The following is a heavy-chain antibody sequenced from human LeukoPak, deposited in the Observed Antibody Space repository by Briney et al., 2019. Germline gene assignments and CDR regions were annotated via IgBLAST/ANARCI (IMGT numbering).Heavy chain of an antibody. D-gene: IGHD6-13*01. V-gene: IGHV3-53*01. CDR3: AGGYTNTRSALWAFDI. CDR2: TYTDGSA. CDR1: GFTVSNKY. J-gene: IGHJ3*02. Sequence: PGGSLRLSCAASGFTVSNKYMSWVRQAPGKGLEWVALTYTDGSAHYADSVKGRFTISRENSKNTLFLQLNSLRAEDSALYYCAGGYTNTRSALWAFDIWGRATMVTVSS.